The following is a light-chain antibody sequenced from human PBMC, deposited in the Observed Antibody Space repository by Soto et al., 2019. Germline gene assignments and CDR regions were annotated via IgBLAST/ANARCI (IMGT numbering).Light chain of an antibody. CDR2: DAS. CDR1: QSISSR. CDR3: QQYNSYSPRT. Sequence: DIQMTQSPSTLSASVGDRVPITCRASQSISSRLAWYQQKPGKAPKLLIYDASSLESGVPSRFSGSGSGTEFTLSISSLQPDDFATYYCQQYNSYSPRTFGQGTKVDIK. V-gene: IGKV1-5*01. J-gene: IGKJ1*01.